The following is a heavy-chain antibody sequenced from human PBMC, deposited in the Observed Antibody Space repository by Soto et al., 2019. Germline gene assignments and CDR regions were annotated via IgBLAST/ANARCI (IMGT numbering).Heavy chain of an antibody. D-gene: IGHD3-9*01. V-gene: IGHV4-30-4*01. CDR1: GGSISSGDYY. Sequence: SETLSLTCTVSGGSISSGDYYWSWIRQPPGKGLEWIGYIYYSGSTYYNPSLKSRVTISVDTSKNQFSLKLSSVTAADTAVYYCARELHILTDPGAFDIWGQGTMVTVSS. J-gene: IGHJ3*02. CDR2: IYYSGST. CDR3: ARELHILTDPGAFDI.